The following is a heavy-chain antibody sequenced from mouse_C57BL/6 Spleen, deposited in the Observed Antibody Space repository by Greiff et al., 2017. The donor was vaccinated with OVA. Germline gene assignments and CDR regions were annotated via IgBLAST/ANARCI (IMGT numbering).Heavy chain of an antibody. CDR3: ARWGYYGRGY. J-gene: IGHJ2*01. Sequence: VQLQQSGPELVKPGASVKISCKASGYTFTDYYMNWVKQSHGKSLEWIGDINPNNGGTSYNQKFKGKATLTVDKSSSTAYMELRSLTSEDSAVYYCARWGYYGRGYWGQGTTLTVSS. D-gene: IGHD1-1*01. V-gene: IGHV1-26*01. CDR2: INPNNGGT. CDR1: GYTFTDYY.